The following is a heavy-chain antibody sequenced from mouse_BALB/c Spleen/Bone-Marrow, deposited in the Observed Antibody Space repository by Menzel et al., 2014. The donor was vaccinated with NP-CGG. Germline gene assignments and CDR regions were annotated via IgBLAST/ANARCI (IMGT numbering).Heavy chain of an antibody. V-gene: IGHV2-9*02. J-gene: IGHJ4*01. Sequence: QVQLKHSGPGLVAPSQSLSITCTVSGFSLTDYGVHWVRQPPGKGLEWLGVLWAGGSTNYNSHLMSRLSISKDNSKSQVFLKMNSLKPDDTAMYYCARECRGYYGNSGDAMDYWGQGTSVTVSS. CDR2: LWAGGST. D-gene: IGHD1-1*01. CDR3: ARECRGYYGNSGDAMDY. CDR1: GFSLTDYG.